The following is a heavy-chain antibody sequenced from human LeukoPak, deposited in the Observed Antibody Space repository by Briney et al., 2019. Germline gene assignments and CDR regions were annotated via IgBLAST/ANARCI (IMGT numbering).Heavy chain of an antibody. Sequence: GGSLRLSCAASGFTFSSYEMNWVRQAPGKGLEWVSYISSSGSTIYYADSVKGRFTISRDNAKNSLYLQMNSLRAEDTAVYYCARDWAPAAKSEVYYYYGMDVWGQGTTVTVSS. D-gene: IGHD2-2*01. J-gene: IGHJ6*02. CDR2: ISSSGSTI. CDR1: GFTFSSYE. V-gene: IGHV3-48*03. CDR3: ARDWAPAAKSEVYYYYGMDV.